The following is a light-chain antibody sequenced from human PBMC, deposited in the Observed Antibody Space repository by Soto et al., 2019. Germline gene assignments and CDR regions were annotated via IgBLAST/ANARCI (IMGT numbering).Light chain of an antibody. CDR1: QSVSSSY. V-gene: IGKV3-20*01. CDR3: QQYGSSGT. CDR2: GAS. Sequence: EIVLTQSPGTLSLSPGERATLSCRASQSVSSSYLAWYQQKPGQAPRLLIYGASSRATGIPDRFSGSGSGTYFTRTISRLEPEDFAVYYCQQYGSSGTFGQGTKLEIK. J-gene: IGKJ2*01.